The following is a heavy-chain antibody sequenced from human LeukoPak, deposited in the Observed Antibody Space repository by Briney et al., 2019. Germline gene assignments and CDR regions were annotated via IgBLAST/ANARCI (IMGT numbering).Heavy chain of an antibody. J-gene: IGHJ4*02. CDR2: IFTSGIA. V-gene: IGHV4-4*07. Sequence: PSETLSLTCTVSGGSIGIYYWNWIRQPAGKGLEWIGRIFTSGIANYNPSLKSRVTMSVDTSKNQFSLKLSSVTAADAAVYYCARAGYSYGTGYYFDYWGQGALVTVSS. D-gene: IGHD5-18*01. CDR1: GGSIGIYY. CDR3: ARAGYSYGTGYYFDY.